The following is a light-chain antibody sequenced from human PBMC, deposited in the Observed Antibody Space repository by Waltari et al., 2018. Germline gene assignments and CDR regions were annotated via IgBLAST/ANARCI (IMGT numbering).Light chain of an antibody. CDR2: DAS. CDR1: QSISSW. Sequence: DIQMPPSPSTVSPSVVHRVTITCRGSQSISSWLAWYQQKPGKAPKLLIYDASSLESGVPSRFSGSGSGTEFTLTISSLQPDDFAAYYCQQYNTYPWTFGQGTKVEIK. J-gene: IGKJ1*01. CDR3: QQYNTYPWT. V-gene: IGKV1-5*01.